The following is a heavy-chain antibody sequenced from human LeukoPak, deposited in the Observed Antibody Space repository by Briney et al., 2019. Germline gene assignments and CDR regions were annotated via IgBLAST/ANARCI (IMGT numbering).Heavy chain of an antibody. CDR1: GFSFGNYA. V-gene: IGHV3-23*01. CDR2: ISGTGGAT. Sequence: GGSLRLSCVASGFSFGNYAMSWVRQAPGKGLQRVSQISGTGGATWYAGFARDRFTISRDNSKKTLYLQMSGLRVEDTAMYYCVKDPRDTYGTNWFVSWGQGTLLIVSS. J-gene: IGHJ5*01. CDR3: VKDPRDTYGTNWFVS. D-gene: IGHD2-21*01.